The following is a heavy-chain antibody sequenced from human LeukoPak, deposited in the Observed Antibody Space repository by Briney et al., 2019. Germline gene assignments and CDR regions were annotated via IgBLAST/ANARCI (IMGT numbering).Heavy chain of an antibody. CDR1: GFTFSSYG. CDR2: ISGSGGTT. J-gene: IGHJ5*02. CDR3: AKRLDCSSTSCYLDP. V-gene: IGHV3-23*01. Sequence: GGSLRLSCAASGFTFSSYGMSWVRQAPGKGLEWVSAISGSGGTTYYADSVKRRFTISRDNSKNTLYLQMNSLRAEDTAVYYCAKRLDCSSTSCYLDPWGQGTLVTVSS. D-gene: IGHD2-2*01.